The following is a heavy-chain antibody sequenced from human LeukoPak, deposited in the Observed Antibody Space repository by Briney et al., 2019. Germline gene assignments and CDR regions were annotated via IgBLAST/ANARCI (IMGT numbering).Heavy chain of an antibody. Sequence: ASVKVSCKASGYTFTSYDINWVRQATGQGLEWMGWMNPNSGNTGYAQKFQGRVTITRNTSISTAYMELSSLRSEDTAVYYCARSGAPHSYYDFWSGYYTADYWGQGTLVTVSS. J-gene: IGHJ4*02. CDR2: MNPNSGNT. CDR3: ARSGAPHSYYDFWSGYYTADY. V-gene: IGHV1-8*03. D-gene: IGHD3-3*01. CDR1: GYTFTSYD.